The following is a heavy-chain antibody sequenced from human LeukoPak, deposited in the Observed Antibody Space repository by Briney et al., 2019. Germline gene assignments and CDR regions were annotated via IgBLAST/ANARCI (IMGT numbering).Heavy chain of an antibody. J-gene: IGHJ4*02. CDR2: LSAYNGNT. CDR1: GYTFTSYG. D-gene: IGHD2-2*01. Sequence: ASVKVSCKASGYTFTSYGISWVRQAPGHGLDWMGWLSAYNGNTDYAQKLQGRVTMSTDTSTSTAYMELRSLRSDDTAVYYCARVPEDIVVVPAALPDYWGQGTLVTVSS. V-gene: IGHV1-18*01. CDR3: ARVPEDIVVVPAALPDY.